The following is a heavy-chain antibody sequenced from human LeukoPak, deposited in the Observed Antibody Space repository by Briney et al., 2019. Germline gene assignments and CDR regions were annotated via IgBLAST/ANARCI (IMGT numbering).Heavy chain of an antibody. CDR3: ARDDYYGSGGPDY. CDR1: GYTFTGYY. Sequence: ASVKVSCKASGYTFTGYYMHWVRQAPGQGLEWMGWINPNSGGTNYAQRFQGRVTMTRDTSISTAYMELSRLRSDDTAVYYCARDDYYGSGGPDYWGQGTLVTVSS. D-gene: IGHD3-10*01. V-gene: IGHV1-2*02. CDR2: INPNSGGT. J-gene: IGHJ4*02.